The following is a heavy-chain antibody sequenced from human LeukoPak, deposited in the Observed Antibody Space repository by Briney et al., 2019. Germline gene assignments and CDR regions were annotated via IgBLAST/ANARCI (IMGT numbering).Heavy chain of an antibody. V-gene: IGHV4-31*03. CDR1: GGSISSGGYY. CDR3: ARHLIREDYSSSSIGFDP. Sequence: SETLSLICTVSGGSISSGGYYWNWIRQHPGKGLEWIGYIYYSGSTYYNPSLKSRVTISVDTSKNQFSLKLSSVTAADTAVYYCARHLIREDYSSSSIGFDPWGQGTLVTVSS. J-gene: IGHJ5*02. D-gene: IGHD6-6*01. CDR2: IYYSGST.